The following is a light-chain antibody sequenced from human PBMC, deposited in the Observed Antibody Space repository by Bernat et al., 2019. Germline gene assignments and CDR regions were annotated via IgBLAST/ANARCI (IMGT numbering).Light chain of an antibody. V-gene: IGKV1-33*01. CDR1: QDISNY. CDR3: QQYDTLRT. Sequence: DIQMTQSPSSLSASVGDRVTITCQASQDISNYLNWYQQKPGKAPKLLIYDASNLETGVPSRFSGSGSGTDVTFTISSLQPEDIATYYCQQYDTLRTFGGGTKVEIK. CDR2: DAS. J-gene: IGKJ4*01.